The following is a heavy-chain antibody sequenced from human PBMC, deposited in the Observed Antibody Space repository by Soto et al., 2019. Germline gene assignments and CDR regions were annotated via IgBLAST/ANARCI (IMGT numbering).Heavy chain of an antibody. V-gene: IGHV3-48*02. D-gene: IGHD4-17*01. CDR3: ASCYGDYEFPCEY. J-gene: IGHJ4*02. Sequence: PGGSLRLSCAGSGFTFTDYSMIWVRQAPGKGLEWISYMSGTSNIAYYVDSVNGRFTTSRDNDKNSLYLQMNSLRDEDTAVYYCASCYGDYEFPCEYWGQGTLVTVSS. CDR2: MSGTSNIA. CDR1: GFTFTDYS.